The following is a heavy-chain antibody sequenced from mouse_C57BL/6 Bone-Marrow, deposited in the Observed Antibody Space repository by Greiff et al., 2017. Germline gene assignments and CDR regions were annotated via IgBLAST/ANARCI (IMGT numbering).Heavy chain of an antibody. CDR3: ARHGRAFAY. V-gene: IGHV5-6*01. D-gene: IGHD3-1*01. CDR2: ISSGGSYT. Sequence: EVKLMESGGDLVKPGGSLKLSCAASGFTFSSYGMSWVRQTPDKRLEWVATISSGGSYTYYPDSVKGRFTISRDNAKNTLYLQMSSLKSEDTAMYYCARHGRAFAYWGQGTLVTVSA. CDR1: GFTFSSYG. J-gene: IGHJ3*01.